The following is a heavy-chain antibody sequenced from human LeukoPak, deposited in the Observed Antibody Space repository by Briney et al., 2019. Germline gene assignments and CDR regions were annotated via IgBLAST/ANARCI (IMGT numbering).Heavy chain of an antibody. CDR3: ARAQTTTNDAFDI. Sequence: SETLSLTCTVSGGSISSSSYYWGWIRQPPGKGLEWIGSIYYSGSTYYNPSLKSRVTISVDTSKNQFSLKLSSVTAADTAVYYCARAQTTTNDAFDIWGQGTMVTVSS. CDR1: GGSISSSSYY. D-gene: IGHD1-7*01. J-gene: IGHJ3*02. CDR2: IYYSGST. V-gene: IGHV4-39*07.